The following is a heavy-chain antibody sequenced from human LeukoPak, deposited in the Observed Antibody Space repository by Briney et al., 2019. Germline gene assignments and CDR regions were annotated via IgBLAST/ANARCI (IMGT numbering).Heavy chain of an antibody. D-gene: IGHD2-21*02. CDR3: AKDLQVTPDY. CDR2: ISYDATNK. Sequence: GGSLRLSCAASGFTFSSYEMNWVRQAPGKGLEWVAFISYDATNKYYADSVRGRFTISRDNSKNTLLLQMNSLRAEDTAVYYCAKDLQVTPDYWGQGTLVTVSS. CDR1: GFTFSSYE. J-gene: IGHJ4*02. V-gene: IGHV3-30*18.